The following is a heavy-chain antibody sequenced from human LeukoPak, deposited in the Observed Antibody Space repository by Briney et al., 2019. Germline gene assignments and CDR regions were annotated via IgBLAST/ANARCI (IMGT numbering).Heavy chain of an antibody. CDR3: ARQLTYYYDSSGYISSYFDY. D-gene: IGHD3-22*01. Sequence: PSQTLSLTCTVSGGSISSGDYYWSWIRQPPGKGLEWIGYIYYSGSTYYNPSLKSRVTISVDTSKNQFSLKLSSVTAADTAVYYCARQLTYYYDSSGYISSYFDYWGQGTLVTVSS. V-gene: IGHV4-30-4*01. CDR1: GGSISSGDYY. CDR2: IYYSGST. J-gene: IGHJ4*02.